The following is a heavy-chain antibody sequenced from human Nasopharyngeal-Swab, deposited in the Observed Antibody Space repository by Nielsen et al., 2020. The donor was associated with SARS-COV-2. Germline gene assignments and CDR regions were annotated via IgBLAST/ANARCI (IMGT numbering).Heavy chain of an antibody. CDR3: ARRACSSTSCRYFDY. CDR1: GYSFTSQW. D-gene: IGHD2-2*01. J-gene: IGHJ4*02. Sequence: GGSLRLSCKGSGYSFTSQWIAWVRQMPGKGLEWMGIIYPGDSDTRISPSFQGQVTISADKSISTAYLQWSSLKASDTAMYYCARRACSSTSCRYFDYWGQGTLVTVSS. CDR2: IYPGDSDT. V-gene: IGHV5-51*01.